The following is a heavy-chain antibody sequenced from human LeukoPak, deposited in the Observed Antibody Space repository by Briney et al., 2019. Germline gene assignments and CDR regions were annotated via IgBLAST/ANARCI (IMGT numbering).Heavy chain of an antibody. D-gene: IGHD2-15*01. CDR2: INHSGST. CDR1: GGSFSGYY. V-gene: IGHV4-34*01. J-gene: IGHJ5*02. Sequence: SETLSLTCAVYGGSFSGYYWSWIRQPPGKGLEWIGEINHSGSTNYNPSLKSRVTISVDTSKNQFSLKLSSVTAADTAVYYCARVYCSGGSCYVGNWFDPWGQGTLVTVSS. CDR3: ARVYCSGGSCYVGNWFDP.